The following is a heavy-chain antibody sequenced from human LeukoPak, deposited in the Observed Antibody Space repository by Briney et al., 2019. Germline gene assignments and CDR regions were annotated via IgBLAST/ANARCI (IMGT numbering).Heavy chain of an antibody. CDR1: GFAFRSFA. V-gene: IGHV3-23*01. J-gene: IGHJ4*02. D-gene: IGHD6-13*01. CDR2: ITAGGIST. Sequence: TGGSLRLSCAASGFAFRSFAMSRVRQAPGKGLEWVSAITAGGISTYYADSVKGRFTISRDNSKNTLLLQMNSLRAEDTAIYYCAKLVSAAAGTGNFDYWGQGALVTVSS. CDR3: AKLVSAAAGTGNFDY.